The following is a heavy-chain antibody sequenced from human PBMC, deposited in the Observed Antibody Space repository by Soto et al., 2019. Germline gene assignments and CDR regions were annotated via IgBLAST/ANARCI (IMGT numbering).Heavy chain of an antibody. Sequence: EVQLVESGGGLVQPGGALRLSCAASGFTFSSYWISLVLQAPGTGLEWVANIKQEGSAKSYVDSVKGRFTISRDNAKNSLYLQMNSLRAEDTAVYYCARDPLEMATPQEWGQGTLVTVSS. V-gene: IGHV3-7*03. CDR3: ARDPLEMATPQE. CDR1: GFTFSSYW. J-gene: IGHJ4*02. D-gene: IGHD5-12*01. CDR2: IKQEGSAK.